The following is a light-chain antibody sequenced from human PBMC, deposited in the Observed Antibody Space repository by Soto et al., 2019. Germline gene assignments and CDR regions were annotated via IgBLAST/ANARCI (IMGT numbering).Light chain of an antibody. V-gene: IGKV3-20*01. CDR2: AAS. J-gene: IGKJ1*01. CDR3: QQYGSSGT. CDR1: QSVSSSY. Sequence: ETVLTKSPGTLSLSPGERATLSCRASQSVSSSYLAWYQHKPGQAPRLLIYAASSRASGIPDRFSGSGSGTDFTLTISRLEPEDFAVYYCQQYGSSGTFGQGTKVDI.